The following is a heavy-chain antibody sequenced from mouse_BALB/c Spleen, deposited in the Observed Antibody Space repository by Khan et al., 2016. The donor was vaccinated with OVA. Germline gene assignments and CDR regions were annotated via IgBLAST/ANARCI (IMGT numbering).Heavy chain of an antibody. CDR1: GYSITSDYA. CDR3: ASELGRYSALDY. Sequence: EVQLQESGPGLVKPSQSLSLTCTVTGYSITSDYAWNWIRQFPGNKLEWMDYIRHSGSTTHNPSLKSRISITRHTPKDQFFLQLKSVTSEDTATYYCASELGRYSALDYWGQGTSVTVSS. D-gene: IGHD4-1*01. CDR2: IRHSGST. J-gene: IGHJ4*01. V-gene: IGHV3-2*02.